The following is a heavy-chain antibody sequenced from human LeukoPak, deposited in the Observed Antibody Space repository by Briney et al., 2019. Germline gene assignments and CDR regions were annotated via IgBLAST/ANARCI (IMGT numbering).Heavy chain of an antibody. D-gene: IGHD3/OR15-3a*01. V-gene: IGHV4-39*01. J-gene: IGHJ4*02. CDR2: IYYSGNT. CDR3: ARQTGSGLFILP. Sequence: SETLSLTCTVSGVSPSSSNSYWGWIRQPPGKGLEWIGSIYYSGNTYYNASLKSQVSISIDTSKNQFSLRLTSVTAADTAVYYCARQTGSGLFILPGGQGTLVTVSS. CDR1: GVSPSSSNSY.